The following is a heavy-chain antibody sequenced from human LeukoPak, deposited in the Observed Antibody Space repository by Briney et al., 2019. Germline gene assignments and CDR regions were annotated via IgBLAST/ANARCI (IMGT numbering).Heavy chain of an antibody. CDR2: IYYSGST. Sequence: PSETLSLTCTVSGGSISSSSYYWGWIRQPPGKGLEWIGSIYYSGSTNYNPSLKSRVTMSVDTSKNQFSLKLSSVTAADTAVYYCARDQYCSSTSCSPRYFDLWGRGTLVTVSS. CDR3: ARDQYCSSTSCSPRYFDL. J-gene: IGHJ2*01. V-gene: IGHV4-39*07. D-gene: IGHD2-2*01. CDR1: GGSISSSSYY.